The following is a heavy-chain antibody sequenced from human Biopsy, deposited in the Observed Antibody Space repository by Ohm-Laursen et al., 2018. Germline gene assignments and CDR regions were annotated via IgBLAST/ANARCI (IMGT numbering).Heavy chain of an antibody. CDR1: GKSFSGYF. J-gene: IGHJ6*02. CDR3: ARLGDFHGSGIYGLDV. CDR2: VNDSGTT. V-gene: IGHV4-34*01. D-gene: IGHD3-10*01. Sequence: SQTLSLTCAFFGKSFSGYFWTWIRQPPGKGLVWIGEVNDSGTTNYNPSLKSRLTVSVDTTRKQFSLKLTSVTAADTALYYCARLGDFHGSGIYGLDVWGRGTLVTASS.